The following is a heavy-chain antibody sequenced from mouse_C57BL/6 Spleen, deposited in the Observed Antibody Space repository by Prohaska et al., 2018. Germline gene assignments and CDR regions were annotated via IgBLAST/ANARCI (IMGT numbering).Heavy chain of an antibody. CDR2: INSDGSAI. Sequence: EVQLLETGGGLVQPGGSRGLSCEGSGFTFSGFWMSWVRQTPGKTLELIGDINSDGSAINYAPSIKDRFTIFRDNDKSTLYLQMSNVRSEDTATYFCMRYGSYWYFDVWGTGTTVTVSS. D-gene: IGHD1-1*02. CDR1: GFTFSGFW. CDR3: MRYGSYWYFDV. V-gene: IGHV11-2*01. J-gene: IGHJ1*03.